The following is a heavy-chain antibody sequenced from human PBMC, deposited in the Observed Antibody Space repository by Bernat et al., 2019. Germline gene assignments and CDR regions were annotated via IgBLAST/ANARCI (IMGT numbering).Heavy chain of an antibody. CDR3: ITDVPGGSYPFDY. V-gene: IGHV3-15*07. CDR1: GFTFSNAW. J-gene: IGHJ4*02. CDR2: IKSKTDGGTT. D-gene: IGHD3-10*01. Sequence: EVQLVESGGGLVKPGGSLRLSCAASGFTFSNAWMGWVRQAPGTGLEWVGRIKSKTDGGTTDYAAPVKGRFTISRDDSKNTLYLQMNSLNTEDTAVYYCITDVPGGSYPFDYWGQGALVTVSS.